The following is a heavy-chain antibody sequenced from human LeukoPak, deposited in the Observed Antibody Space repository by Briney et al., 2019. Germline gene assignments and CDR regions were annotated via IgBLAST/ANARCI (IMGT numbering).Heavy chain of an antibody. J-gene: IGHJ4*02. Sequence: GGSLRLSCAASGFTVSSNYMSWVCQAPGKGLEWVSVIYSGGSTYYADSVKGRFTISRDNSKNTLYLQMNSLRAEDTAVYYCARASGSREGNDYWGQGTLVTVSS. V-gene: IGHV3-53*01. CDR2: IYSGGST. CDR1: GFTVSSNY. D-gene: IGHD6-25*01. CDR3: ARASGSREGNDY.